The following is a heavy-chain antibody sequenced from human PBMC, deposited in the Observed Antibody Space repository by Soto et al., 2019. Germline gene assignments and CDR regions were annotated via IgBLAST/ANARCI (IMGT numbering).Heavy chain of an antibody. V-gene: IGHV5-10-1*01. D-gene: IGHD3-22*01. CDR2: IDPSDSYT. CDR3: ARCGYYDSSGSYYYYGMDV. CDR1: GYSFTSYW. Sequence: GESLKISCKGSGYSFTSYWISWVRQMPGKGLEWMGRIDPSDSYTNYSPSFQGHVTISADKSISTAYLQWSSLKASDTAMYYCARCGYYDSSGSYYYYGMDVWGQGTTVTGSS. J-gene: IGHJ6*02.